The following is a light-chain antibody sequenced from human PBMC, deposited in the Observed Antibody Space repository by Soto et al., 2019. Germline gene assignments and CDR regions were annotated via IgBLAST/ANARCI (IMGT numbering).Light chain of an antibody. J-gene: IGLJ1*01. CDR1: RSNIGTNP. CDR3: GTWDSSLNGYV. CDR2: NDK. V-gene: IGLV1-44*01. Sequence: QLVLTQPPSASGTPGQRITISCSGDRSNIGTNPVAWYQQLPGTAPKLLINNDKHRPSGVPDRFSGSRSGASASLAISGLQAEDEADYFCGTWDSSLNGYVFGTGTKVTVL.